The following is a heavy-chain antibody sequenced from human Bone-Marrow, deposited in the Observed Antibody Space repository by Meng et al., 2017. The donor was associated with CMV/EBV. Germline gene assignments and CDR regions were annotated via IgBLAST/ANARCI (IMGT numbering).Heavy chain of an antibody. D-gene: IGHD3-3*01. Sequence: ASVKVSCKASGYTFTSYDINWVRQATGQGLEWMGWMNPNSGNTGYAQKSQGRVTMTRNTSISTAYMELSSLRSEDTAVYYCARGRGRPTIFGVGREYYFDYWGQGTLVTVSS. CDR2: MNPNSGNT. J-gene: IGHJ4*02. V-gene: IGHV1-8*01. CDR1: GYTFTSYD. CDR3: ARGRGRPTIFGVGREYYFDY.